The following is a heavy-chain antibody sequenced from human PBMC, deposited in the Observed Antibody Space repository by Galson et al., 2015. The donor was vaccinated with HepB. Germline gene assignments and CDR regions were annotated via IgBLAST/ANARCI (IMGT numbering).Heavy chain of an antibody. CDR1: GGSVSGYY. CDR3: AIESCSGGSCYSGGYYYFGLDV. V-gene: IGHV4-34*01. Sequence: ETLSLTCGIYGGSVSGYYWSWIRQPPGKGLEWIGEINHTGSTNYDPSLKSRVTISVDTSKNQFSLKLSSVTAADTAVYYCAIESCSGGSCYSGGYYYFGLDVWGQGTTVTVSS. J-gene: IGHJ6*02. D-gene: IGHD2-15*01. CDR2: INHTGST.